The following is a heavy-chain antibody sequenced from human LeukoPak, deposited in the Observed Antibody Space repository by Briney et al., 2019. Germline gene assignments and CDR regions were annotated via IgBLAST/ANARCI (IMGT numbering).Heavy chain of an antibody. J-gene: IGHJ6*02. CDR2: IYYSGST. CDR3: ARDRSIAATRVYYGMDV. CDR1: GGSISSGGYY. D-gene: IGHD6-6*01. V-gene: IGHV4-31*03. Sequence: SETLSLTCTVSGGSISSGGYYWSWIRQHPGKGLEWIGYIYYSGSTYYNSSLKSRVTISVDTSKNQFSLKLSSVTAADTAVYYCARDRSIAATRVYYGMDVWGQGTTVTVSS.